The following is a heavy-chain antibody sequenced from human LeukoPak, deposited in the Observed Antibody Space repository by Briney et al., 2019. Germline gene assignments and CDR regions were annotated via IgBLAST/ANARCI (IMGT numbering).Heavy chain of an antibody. CDR1: GLAFSSYW. V-gene: IGHV3-74*01. CDR3: ARDYCSAITGYDLPVS. J-gene: IGHJ5*02. CDR2: INRDGSTI. D-gene: IGHD2-15*01. Sequence: GGSLSLSCAASGLAFSSYWVHWPRQAPGKALVCVSRINRDGSTINYADSVKDRFTISIDNDNNTLYLQINSLRAEDTAMYYCARDYCSAITGYDLPVSWGQGTQVTVSS.